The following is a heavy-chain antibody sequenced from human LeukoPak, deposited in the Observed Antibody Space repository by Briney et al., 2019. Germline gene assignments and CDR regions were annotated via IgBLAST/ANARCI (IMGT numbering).Heavy chain of an antibody. CDR1: GGTFSSYA. D-gene: IGHD6-6*01. J-gene: IGHJ4*02. V-gene: IGHV1-69*04. Sequence: ASVKVSCKASGGTFSSYAISCVRQAPGQGLEWMGRIIPILGIANYAQKFQGRVTITADKSTSTAYMELSSLRSEDTAVYYCARVGDSSSGSAAFDYWGQGTLVTVSS. CDR3: ARVGDSSSGSAAFDY. CDR2: IIPILGIA.